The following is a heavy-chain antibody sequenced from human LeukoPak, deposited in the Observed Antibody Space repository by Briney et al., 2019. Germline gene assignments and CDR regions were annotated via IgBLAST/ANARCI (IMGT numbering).Heavy chain of an antibody. CDR3: ARVRFLEWLPDAFDI. V-gene: IGHV4-38-2*01. CDR1: GYSISSGYY. Sequence: SETLSLTCAVSGYSISSGYYWGWIRQPPGKGLEWIGSIYHSGSTNYNPSLKSRVTISVDTSKNQFSLKLSSVTAAGTAVYYCARVRFLEWLPDAFDIWGQGTMVTVSS. CDR2: IYHSGST. D-gene: IGHD3-3*01. J-gene: IGHJ3*02.